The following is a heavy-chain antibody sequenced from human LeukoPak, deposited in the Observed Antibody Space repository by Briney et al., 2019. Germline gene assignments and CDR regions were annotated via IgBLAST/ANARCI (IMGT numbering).Heavy chain of an antibody. D-gene: IGHD2-15*01. V-gene: IGHV3-33*01. J-gene: IGHJ4*02. Sequence: SGRSLRLSCAASGFTFSSYGMHWVRQAPGKGLEWVAVIWYDGSNKYYADSVKGRFTISRDNSENTLYLQMNSLRAEDTAVYYCARDRLYCSGGSCYSNFDYWGQGTLVTVSS. CDR3: ARDRLYCSGGSCYSNFDY. CDR2: IWYDGSNK. CDR1: GFTFSSYG.